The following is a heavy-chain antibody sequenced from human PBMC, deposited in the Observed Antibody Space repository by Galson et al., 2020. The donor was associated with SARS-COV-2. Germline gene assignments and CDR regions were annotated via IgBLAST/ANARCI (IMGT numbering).Heavy chain of an antibody. J-gene: IGHJ4*02. CDR3: AKDQFAGFGELFRRFDY. D-gene: IGHD3-10*01. CDR1: GFTFSSYG. V-gene: IGHV3-30*18. Sequence: GGSLRLSCAASGFTFSSYGMHWVRQAPGKGLEWVAVISYDGSNKYYADSVKGRFTISRDNSKNTLYLQMNSLRAEDTAVYYCAKDQFAGFGELFRRFDYWGQGTLVTVSS. CDR2: ISYDGSNK.